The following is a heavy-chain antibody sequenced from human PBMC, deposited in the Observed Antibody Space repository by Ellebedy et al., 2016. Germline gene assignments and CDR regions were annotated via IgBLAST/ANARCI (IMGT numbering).Heavy chain of an antibody. V-gene: IGHV1-69*04. J-gene: IGHJ6*02. CDR3: ARDSYYDSRAGYYGMDV. Sequence: SVKVSXXASGGTFSSYAISWVRQAPGQGLEWMGRIIPILGIANYAQKFQGRVTITADKSTSTAYMELSSLRSEDTAVYYCARDSYYDSRAGYYGMDVWGQGTTVTVSS. CDR2: IIPILGIA. CDR1: GGTFSSYA. D-gene: IGHD3-22*01.